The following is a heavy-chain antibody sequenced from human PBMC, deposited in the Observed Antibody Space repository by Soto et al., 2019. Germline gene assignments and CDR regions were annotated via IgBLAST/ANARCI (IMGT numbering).Heavy chain of an antibody. V-gene: IGHV1-69*06. CDR1: GGSLTNYA. D-gene: IGHD3-10*01. J-gene: IGHJ6*02. Sequence: SVKVSCKASGGSLTNYAIIWVRQGPGHGLEWMGGIIPVSGTSDTSNYAQKCQGRLTVSADNSASTVYMELSSLRPEDTAVYYCASCLDGVPTMVRGPILYYGMDVWGQGTTVTVSS. CDR3: ASCLDGVPTMVRGPILYYGMDV. CDR2: IIPVSGTSDTS.